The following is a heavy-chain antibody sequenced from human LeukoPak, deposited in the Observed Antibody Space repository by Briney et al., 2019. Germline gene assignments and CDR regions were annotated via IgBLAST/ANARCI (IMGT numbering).Heavy chain of an antibody. CDR2: IKEDGSEK. J-gene: IGHJ4*02. CDR3: ASGIIVGEGGLDY. CDR1: GFTFSSYW. V-gene: IGHV3-7*01. Sequence: PGGSLRLSCAASGFTFSSYWMSWVRQAPGKGLGWVANIKEDGSEKYYVDSVKGRFTISRDNAKKSLYLQMNSLRVEDTAVYYCASGIIVGEGGLDYWGQGTLVTVSS. D-gene: IGHD1-26*01.